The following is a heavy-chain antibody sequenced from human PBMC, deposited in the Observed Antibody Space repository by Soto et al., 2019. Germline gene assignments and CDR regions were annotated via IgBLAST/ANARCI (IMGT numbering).Heavy chain of an antibody. CDR1: GGSVSSGSYY. V-gene: IGHV4-61*01. J-gene: IGHJ3*02. CDR2: IYYSGST. Sequence: QVQLQESGPGLVKPSETLSLTCTVSGGSVSSGSYYWTWIRQPPGKGLEWIGYIYYSGSTNYNPSLNSRVTISVGTSKTQFSLKLSSVTAADTAVYYCARDLSLDIWGQVTMVTVSS. CDR3: ARDLSLDI. D-gene: IGHD3-16*02.